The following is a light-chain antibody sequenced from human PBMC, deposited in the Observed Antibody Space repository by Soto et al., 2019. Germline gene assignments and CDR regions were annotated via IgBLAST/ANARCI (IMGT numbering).Light chain of an antibody. V-gene: IGLV2-14*01. CDR2: EVS. Sequence: QSALTQPASVSGSPGQSVTISCTGTSSDSGCCNYAYWNHQHPGRAPEFVIYEVSSRPSGVSYRFPGSKSGNTASLSISGLQAEDEGEYYCSSYSSSGTYVIFGGGTKLTVL. CDR3: SSYSSSGTYVI. J-gene: IGLJ2*01. CDR1: SSDSGCCNY.